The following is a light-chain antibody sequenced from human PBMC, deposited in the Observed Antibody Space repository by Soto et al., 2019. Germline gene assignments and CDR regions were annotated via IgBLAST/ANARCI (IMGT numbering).Light chain of an antibody. J-gene: IGKJ4*01. CDR3: HQRYTWPLT. CDR1: QSVSTS. V-gene: IGKV3-11*01. Sequence: EIGLTQSPATLSVSPGEKATLSCRASQSVSTSLAWYRHKPGQAPRLLIYDTSNRATDIPPRFSGSGSGTDFTLTISSLEAEDFAVYYCHQRYTWPLTFGGGTKVEIK. CDR2: DTS.